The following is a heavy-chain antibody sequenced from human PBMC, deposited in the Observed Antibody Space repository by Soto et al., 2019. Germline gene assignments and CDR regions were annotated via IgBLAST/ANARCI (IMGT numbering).Heavy chain of an antibody. V-gene: IGHV3-48*02. D-gene: IGHD6-19*01. J-gene: IGHJ4*02. CDR1: GFRFNIYS. CDR3: ARSVEGHFDY. CDR2: ITSDTNTI. Sequence: DVQLVESGGGLVQPGGSLRLSCAASGFRFNIYSMNWIRQAPGKGLEWFAYITSDTNTIKYADSVRGRFTISRDNDKNSVDLQMNSLRDEDTAVYYCARSVEGHFDYWGQGTVVTVSS.